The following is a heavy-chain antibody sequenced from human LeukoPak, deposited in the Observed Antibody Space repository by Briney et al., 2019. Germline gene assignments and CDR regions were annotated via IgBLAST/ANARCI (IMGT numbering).Heavy chain of an antibody. Sequence: AGSLRLSCAASGFTFSSSAMTWVRQAPGKGPEWVSTITGSGGNTYYADSVKGQFSISRDNSKNTLYLQMNSLRAEDTAVYYCARPRGSSGQYFFDYWGQGTLVTVSS. CDR3: ARPRGSSGQYFFDY. V-gene: IGHV3-23*01. J-gene: IGHJ4*02. CDR2: ITGSGGNT. D-gene: IGHD3-22*01. CDR1: GFTFSSSA.